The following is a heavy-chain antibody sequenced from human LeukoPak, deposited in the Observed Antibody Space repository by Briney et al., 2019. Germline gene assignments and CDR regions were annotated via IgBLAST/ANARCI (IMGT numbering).Heavy chain of an antibody. D-gene: IGHD6-13*01. CDR1: GGSFSDYY. Sequence: PSETLSLTCAVYGGSFSDYYWSWVRQPPGKGLEWIGEINHRGSTNYNPSLKSRVTISVDTSKNQFPLKLSSVTAADTAVYYCARGSSLYDYWGQGTLVTVSS. CDR3: ARGSSLYDY. V-gene: IGHV4-34*01. J-gene: IGHJ4*02. CDR2: INHRGST.